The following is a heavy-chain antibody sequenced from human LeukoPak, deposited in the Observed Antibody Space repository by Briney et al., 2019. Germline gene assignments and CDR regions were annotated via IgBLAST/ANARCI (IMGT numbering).Heavy chain of an antibody. Sequence: SETLSLTCTVSGGSISSSSYYWGWIRQPPGKGLEWIGSIYYTGSAYYNPSLKSRVTISVDTSKNQFSLKLSSVTAADTALYYCASHYYYGAGSYYNRWFDPWGQGTLVTVSS. CDR2: IYYTGSA. CDR3: ASHYYYGAGSYYNRWFDP. V-gene: IGHV4-39*01. D-gene: IGHD3-10*01. CDR1: GGSISSSSYY. J-gene: IGHJ5*02.